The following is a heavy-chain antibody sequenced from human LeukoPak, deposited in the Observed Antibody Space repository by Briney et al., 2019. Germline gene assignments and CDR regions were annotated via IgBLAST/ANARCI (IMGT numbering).Heavy chain of an antibody. Sequence: GGSLRLSCAASGFTFSSYSMNWVRQAPGKGLEWVSSISSSSSYIYYADSVKGRFTISRDNAKNSLYLQMNSLRAEDTAVYYCARVNDYLDYYFDYWGQGTLVTVSS. D-gene: IGHD2/OR15-2a*01. CDR2: ISSSSSYI. CDR1: GFTFSSYS. CDR3: ARVNDYLDYYFDY. J-gene: IGHJ4*02. V-gene: IGHV3-21*01.